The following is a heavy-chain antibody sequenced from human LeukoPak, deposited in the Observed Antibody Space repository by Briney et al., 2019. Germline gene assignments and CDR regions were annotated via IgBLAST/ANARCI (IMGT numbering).Heavy chain of an antibody. CDR2: ISSSGSTI. D-gene: IGHD2-2*01. CDR3: ARGYCSSTSCSTRRWWY. V-gene: IGHV3-48*04. J-gene: IGHJ4*02. Sequence: GGSLRLSCTASGFIFSSYSMNWVRQAPGKGLEWVSYISSSGSTIYYADSVKGRFTISRDNAKNTLYLQMNSLRAEDTAVYYCARGYCSSTSCSTRRWWYWGQGTLVTVSS. CDR1: GFIFSSYS.